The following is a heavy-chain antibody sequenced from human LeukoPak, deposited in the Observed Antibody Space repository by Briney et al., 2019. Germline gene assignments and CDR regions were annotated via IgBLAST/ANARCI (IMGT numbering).Heavy chain of an antibody. V-gene: IGHV3-21*01. Sequence: GGSLRVSCSAFRIPFTGYTMNWVRQAPGQGLEWVSSISSSGSYIFYAESVKGRFTISRDNAKKSLFLQMNSLRAEDTAVYYCARDRWLGDDAFDIWGQGTMVTVSS. CDR2: ISSSGSYI. J-gene: IGHJ3*02. D-gene: IGHD6-19*01. CDR1: RIPFTGYT. CDR3: ARDRWLGDDAFDI.